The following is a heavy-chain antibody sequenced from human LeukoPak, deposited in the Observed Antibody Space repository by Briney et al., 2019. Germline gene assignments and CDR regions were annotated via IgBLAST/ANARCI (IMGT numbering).Heavy chain of an antibody. Sequence: ASVKVSCKASGYTFTSYYMHWVRQAPGQGLEWMGVIDPNGGGANYPQKVQGRVTMTRDTSTSTVYVEMRSLRPEDTAVYYCAAWGSSSSPLPGMDVWGQGTTVTVSS. D-gene: IGHD6-13*01. CDR2: IDPNGGGA. V-gene: IGHV1-46*01. CDR3: AAWGSSSSPLPGMDV. CDR1: GYTFTSYY. J-gene: IGHJ6*02.